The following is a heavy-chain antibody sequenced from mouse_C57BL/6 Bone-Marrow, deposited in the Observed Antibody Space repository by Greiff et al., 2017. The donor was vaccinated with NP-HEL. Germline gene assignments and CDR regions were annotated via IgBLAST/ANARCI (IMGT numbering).Heavy chain of an antibody. D-gene: IGHD1-1*01. J-gene: IGHJ1*03. CDR2: IYPGNSDT. CDR3: TRRAYGSSDEDWYFDV. Sequence: EVQLQESGTVLARPGASVKMSCKTSGYTFTSYWMHWVKQRPGQGLEWIGAIYPGNSDTSYNQKFKGKAKLTAVTSDSTAYMELSSLTNEDSAVYYCTRRAYGSSDEDWYFDVWGTGTTVTVSS. V-gene: IGHV1-5*01. CDR1: GYTFTSYW.